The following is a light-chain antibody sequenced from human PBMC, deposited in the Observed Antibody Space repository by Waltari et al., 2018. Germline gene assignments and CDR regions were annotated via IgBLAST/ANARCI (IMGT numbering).Light chain of an antibody. Sequence: QSALTQPASVSGSPGQSITISCTGTSIDVCGYNYVSWYQQHPGKAPKLMIYDVSKRPTGGSKVYAGSKTDNTDALTISGHQAEDEANYCCSSYTSSSPHYVFGTGTKVTVL. J-gene: IGLJ1*01. V-gene: IGLV2-14*01. CDR3: SSYTSSSPHYV. CDR2: DVS. CDR1: SIDVCGYNY.